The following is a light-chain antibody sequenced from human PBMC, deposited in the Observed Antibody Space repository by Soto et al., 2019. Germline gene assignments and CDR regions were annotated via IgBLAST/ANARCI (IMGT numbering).Light chain of an antibody. J-gene: IGKJ1*01. CDR2: WAS. CDR1: QSVLSSSNNKNY. Sequence: DIVMTQSPDSLAVSLGERATINCKSSQSVLSSSNNKNYLAWYQQKPGQPPKLFISWASTRESGVPDRFSGSGSGTDFTLTISSLQAEDVAVYYCQQYYSTPRTFGQGTKVEIK. CDR3: QQYYSTPRT. V-gene: IGKV4-1*01.